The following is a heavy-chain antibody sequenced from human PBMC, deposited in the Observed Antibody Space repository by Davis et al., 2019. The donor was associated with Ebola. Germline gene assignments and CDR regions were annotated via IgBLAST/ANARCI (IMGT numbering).Heavy chain of an antibody. V-gene: IGHV1-46*01. CDR2: INPSGGST. Sequence: ASVKVSCKASGYTFTSYYMHWVRQAPGQGLEWMGIINPSGGSTSYSQKFQGRVTMTRDTSTSTVYMELSSLRSEDTAVYYCARLSTYYYDSSGYRILTEDYYFDYWGQGTLVTVSS. CDR1: GYTFTSYY. CDR3: ARLSTYYYDSSGYRILTEDYYFDY. J-gene: IGHJ4*02. D-gene: IGHD3-22*01.